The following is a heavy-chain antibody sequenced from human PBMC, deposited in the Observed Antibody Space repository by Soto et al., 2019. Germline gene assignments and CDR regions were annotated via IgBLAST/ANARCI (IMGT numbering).Heavy chain of an antibody. V-gene: IGHV3-48*02. CDR3: ATTPQVDYYYGMDV. CDR1: GFTFSSYS. J-gene: IGHJ6*02. Sequence: PGGSLRLSCAASGFTFSSYSMNWVRQAPGKGLEWVSYISSSSSTIYYADSVKGRFTISRDNAKNSLYLQMNSLRDEDTAVYYCATTPQVDYYYGMDVWGQGTTVTVSS. D-gene: IGHD1-1*01. CDR2: ISSSSSTI.